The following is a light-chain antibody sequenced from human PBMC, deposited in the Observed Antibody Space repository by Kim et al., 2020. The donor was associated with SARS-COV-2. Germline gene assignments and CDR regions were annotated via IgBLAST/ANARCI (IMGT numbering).Light chain of an antibody. J-gene: IGLJ2*01. CDR3: QAWDSSTAI. CDR1: KLGNKY. Sequence: SYELTQPPSVSVSPGQTASITCSGYKLGNKYACWYQQRPGQSPVLVIYYDTQRPSGIPERFSGSNSGGTATLTISGTQAMDEAHYYCQAWDSSTAIFGGGTQLTVL. V-gene: IGLV3-1*01. CDR2: YDT.